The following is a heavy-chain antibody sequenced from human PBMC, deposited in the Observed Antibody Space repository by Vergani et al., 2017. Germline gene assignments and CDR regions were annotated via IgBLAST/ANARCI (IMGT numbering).Heavy chain of an antibody. J-gene: IGHJ3*02. Sequence: QVHLVQSGAEVKKPGASMRVSCKASGIAFTGHFIHWVRQAPRQGLEWMGWINPDNGYTNSAQKFQGRVTMTRDTSISTAHMELRRLRYDDTAVYYCASWGSDGFDIWGQGTMVSVSS. V-gene: IGHV1-2*02. D-gene: IGHD7-27*01. CDR2: INPDNGYT. CDR1: GIAFTGHF. CDR3: ASWGSDGFDI.